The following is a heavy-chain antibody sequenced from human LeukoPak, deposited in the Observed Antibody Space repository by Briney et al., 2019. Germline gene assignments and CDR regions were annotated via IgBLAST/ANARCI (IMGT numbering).Heavy chain of an antibody. CDR2: IYTSGST. CDR3: ARDVRSGWYAYFDY. D-gene: IGHD6-19*01. Sequence: SETLSLTCTVSGGSIGSYYWSWIRQPAGKGLEWIGRIYTSGSTNYNPSLKSRVTMSVDTSKNQFSLKLSSVTAADTAVYYCARDVRSGWYAYFDYWGQGILVTVSS. CDR1: GGSIGSYY. V-gene: IGHV4-4*07. J-gene: IGHJ4*02.